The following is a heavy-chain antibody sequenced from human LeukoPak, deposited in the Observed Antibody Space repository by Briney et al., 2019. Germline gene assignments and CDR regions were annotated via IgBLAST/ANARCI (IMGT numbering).Heavy chain of an antibody. CDR1: GFTFSTYA. D-gene: IGHD6-13*01. J-gene: IGHJ4*02. Sequence: GGSLRLSCAASGFTFSTYAMSWVRQATGKGLEWVSAISGSGDSTYYADSVKGRFTISRDNSKNTLYLQMNSLRAEDTAVYYCAKWKGIAEMPFDYWGQGTLVTVSS. CDR3: AKWKGIAEMPFDY. CDR2: ISGSGDST. V-gene: IGHV3-23*01.